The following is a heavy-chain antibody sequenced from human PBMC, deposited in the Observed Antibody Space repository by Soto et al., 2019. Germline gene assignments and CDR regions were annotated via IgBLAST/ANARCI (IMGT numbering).Heavy chain of an antibody. V-gene: IGHV3-21*01. Sequence: GGSLRLSCVGSGFTFSNFSINWVRQAPGKGLEWVSSISSRSDIYYADSVKGRFTISRDNAKNSVSLQMNSLRAEDTAVYYCAREYTAWPLAYGLDVWGQGTTVTVSS. D-gene: IGHD2-2*02. CDR1: GFTFSNFS. CDR2: ISSRSDI. CDR3: AREYTAWPLAYGLDV. J-gene: IGHJ6*02.